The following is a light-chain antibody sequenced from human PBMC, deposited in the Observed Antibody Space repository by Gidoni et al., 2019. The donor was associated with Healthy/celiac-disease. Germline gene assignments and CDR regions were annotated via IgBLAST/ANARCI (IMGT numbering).Light chain of an antibody. CDR3: QQYNNWPQLT. CDR2: GAS. Sequence: EIVMTQSPTTLSVSPGERATLSCRASQSVSSNLAWYQQKPGQAPRLLIYGASTRATGIPARFSGSGSGTEFTLTISSLQSEDFVVYYCQQYNNWPQLTFXGXTKVEIK. CDR1: QSVSSN. V-gene: IGKV3-15*01. J-gene: IGKJ4*01.